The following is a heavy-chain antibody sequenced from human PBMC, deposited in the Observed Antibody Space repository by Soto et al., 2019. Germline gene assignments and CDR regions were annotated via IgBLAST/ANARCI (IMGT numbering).Heavy chain of an antibody. CDR3: ARRELAGRLDY. CDR1: GGSISSSSYY. J-gene: IGHJ4*02. V-gene: IGHV4-39*01. D-gene: IGHD3-10*01. CDR2: IYYSGST. Sequence: QLQLQESGPGLVKPSETLSLTCAVSGGSISSSSYYWGWIRQPPGKGLEWIGSIYYSGSTYYNPSLKSRVTISVDTSKNQFSLKLSSVTAADTAVYYCARRELAGRLDYWGQGTLVTVSS.